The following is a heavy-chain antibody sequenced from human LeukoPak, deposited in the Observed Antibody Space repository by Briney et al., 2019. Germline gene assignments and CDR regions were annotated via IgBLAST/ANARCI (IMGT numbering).Heavy chain of an antibody. J-gene: IGHJ4*02. Sequence: GASVKVSCKASGYTFTGYYMHWVRQAPGQGLEWMGWINPNSGGTNYAQKFQGRVTMTRDTSISTAYMELSRLRSDDTAVYNCARDAFLYCSSTSRKGVDCSIFGYWGQGTLVTVSS. CDR1: GYTFTGYY. CDR3: ARDAFLYCSSTSRKGVDCSIFGY. V-gene: IGHV1-2*02. CDR2: INPNSGGT. D-gene: IGHD2-2*01.